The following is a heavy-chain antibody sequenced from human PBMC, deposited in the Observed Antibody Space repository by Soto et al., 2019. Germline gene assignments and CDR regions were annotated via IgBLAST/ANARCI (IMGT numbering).Heavy chain of an antibody. CDR1: GGTFSSYA. D-gene: IGHD2-15*01. J-gene: IGHJ5*02. CDR3: ARGGYCSGGSCYSNVRWFDP. Sequence: QVQLVQSGAEVKKPGSSVKVSCKASGGTFSSYAISWVRQAPGQGLEWMGGIIPIFGTANYAQKFQGRVTITADESTSTAYMELSSLRSEDTAVYYCARGGYCSGGSCYSNVRWFDPWGQGTLVTVSS. CDR2: IIPIFGTA. V-gene: IGHV1-69*12.